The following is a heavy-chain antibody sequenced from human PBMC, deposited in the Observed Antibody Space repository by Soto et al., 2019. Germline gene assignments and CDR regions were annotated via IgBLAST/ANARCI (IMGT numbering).Heavy chain of an antibody. J-gene: IGHJ5*02. CDR1: GGSISSGGYY. CDR3: AREGSSSPPYNWFDP. D-gene: IGHD6-13*01. CDR2: IYYSGST. V-gene: IGHV4-31*03. Sequence: SETLSLTCTVSGGSISSGGYYWSWIRQHPGKGLEWIGYIYYSGSTYYNPSLKGRVTISVDTSKNQFSLKLSSVTAADTAVYHCAREGSSSPPYNWFDPWGQGTLVTVSS.